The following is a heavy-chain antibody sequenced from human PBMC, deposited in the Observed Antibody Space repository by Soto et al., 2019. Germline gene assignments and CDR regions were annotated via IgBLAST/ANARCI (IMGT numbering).Heavy chain of an antibody. J-gene: IGHJ4*02. CDR2: ISWNSGTI. V-gene: IGHV3-9*01. CDR3: AREYIGTPERRPLDS. CDR1: KFTFKDYA. Sequence: EVQLVESGGGSVQPGRSLRLSCVASKFTFKDYAMHWVRQAPGKSLEWVSGISWNSGTIAYADSVQGRFTISRDNAKNSLYMQMDSLRAEDTALYYCAREYIGTPERRPLDSWGQGTLVTVSS. D-gene: IGHD6-6*01.